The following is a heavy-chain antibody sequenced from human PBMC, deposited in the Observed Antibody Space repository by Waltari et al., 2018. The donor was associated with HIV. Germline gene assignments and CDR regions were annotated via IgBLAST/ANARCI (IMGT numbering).Heavy chain of an antibody. CDR1: GYTFPHYY. J-gene: IGHJ5*02. Sequence: QVQLVQSGAEVKKPGASVTVSCKASGYTFPHYYIHWLRQAPGQGLEWMRWISPSTGATTYAQKFLHRITVTRDTSITTVYMELSSLTSDDTATYYCARENSDSGDGSWFDPWGQGTLVTVSS. V-gene: IGHV1-2*02. D-gene: IGHD2-21*02. CDR3: ARENSDSGDGSWFDP. CDR2: ISPSTGAT.